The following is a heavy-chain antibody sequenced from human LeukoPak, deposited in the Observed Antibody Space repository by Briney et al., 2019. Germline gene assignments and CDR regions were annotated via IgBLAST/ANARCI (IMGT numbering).Heavy chain of an antibody. V-gene: IGHV1-46*01. Sequence: ASVKVSCKVSGYILTELSMHWVRQAPGQGIEWMGIINPSGGSTSYAQKFQGRVTMTRDMSTSTVYMELSSLRSEDTAVYYCARDGIVVPTGAFDIWGQGTMVTVSS. D-gene: IGHD3-22*01. CDR2: INPSGGST. CDR3: ARDGIVVPTGAFDI. CDR1: GYILTELS. J-gene: IGHJ3*02.